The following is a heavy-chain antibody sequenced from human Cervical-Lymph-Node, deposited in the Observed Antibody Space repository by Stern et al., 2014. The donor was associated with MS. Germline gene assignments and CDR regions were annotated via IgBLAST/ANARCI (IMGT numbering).Heavy chain of an antibody. CDR2: ITNVGIT. CDR1: GFTVSRDY. Sequence: EVHLVESGGGVIQPGGSLRLSCTASGFTVSRDYMTWVRQAPGKGLEWVSLITNVGITFYTDSVKGRFTISRDDSKNTVYLHMTSLRAEDTAMYYCARDTSSPERSDWWGQGTLVTVSS. D-gene: IGHD1-1*01. V-gene: IGHV3-53*01. CDR3: ARDTSSPERSDW. J-gene: IGHJ4*02.